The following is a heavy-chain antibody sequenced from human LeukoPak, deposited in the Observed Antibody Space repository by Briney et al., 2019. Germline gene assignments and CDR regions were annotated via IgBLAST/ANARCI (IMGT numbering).Heavy chain of an antibody. CDR3: ARCSQTGDPGY. CDR1: GFTFSIYA. D-gene: IGHD7-27*01. V-gene: IGHV3-23*01. Sequence: GGSLRLSCAASGFTFSIYAMNWVRQAPGKGLEWVSVIGTSGDNIHYADSVKGRFTISRDNSKNTLYLQMSSLRGEDTAVYYCARCSQTGDPGYWGQGTLVTVSS. J-gene: IGHJ4*01. CDR2: IGTSGDNI.